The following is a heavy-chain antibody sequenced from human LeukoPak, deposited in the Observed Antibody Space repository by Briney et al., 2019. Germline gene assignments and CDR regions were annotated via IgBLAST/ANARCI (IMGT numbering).Heavy chain of an antibody. CDR1: GGSISSYY. V-gene: IGHV4-59*01. D-gene: IGHD4-23*01. Sequence: SETLSLTCTVSGGSISSYYWSWIRQPPGKGLEWIGYICYSGSTNYNPSLKSRVTISVDTSKNQFSLKLSSVTAADTAVYYCARTRAYGGRPDYWGQGTLVTVSS. CDR3: ARTRAYGGRPDY. J-gene: IGHJ4*02. CDR2: ICYSGST.